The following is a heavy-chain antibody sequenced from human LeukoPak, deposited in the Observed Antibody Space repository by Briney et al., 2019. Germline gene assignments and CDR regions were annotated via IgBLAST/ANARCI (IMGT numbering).Heavy chain of an antibody. CDR2: ISYDGSNK. J-gene: IGHJ4*02. D-gene: IGHD6-19*01. V-gene: IGHV3-30*18. CDR3: AKDHEQWLTNYFDY. Sequence: PGGSLRLSCAASGFTFSSYGMHWVRQAPGKGLEWVAVISYDGSNKYYADSVKGRFTISRDNSKNTLYLQMNSLRAEDTAVYYCAKDHEQWLTNYFDYWGQGTLVTVSS. CDR1: GFTFSSYG.